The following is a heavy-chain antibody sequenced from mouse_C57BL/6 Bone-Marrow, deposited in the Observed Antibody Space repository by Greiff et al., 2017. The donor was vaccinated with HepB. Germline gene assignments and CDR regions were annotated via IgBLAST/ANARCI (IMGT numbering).Heavy chain of an antibody. CDR2: LYPGSGST. D-gene: IGHD3-2*02. Sequence: QVQLQQPGAELVKPGASVKMSCKASGYTFTSYWVTWVKQRPGQGLEWLGDLYPGSGSTNYNEKFKSKATLTVDTSSSTAYMKLSSLTAEDSAVYYCARPDSSGYLGGVWGTGTTVTVSS. CDR1: GYTFTSYW. CDR3: ARPDSSGYLGGV. J-gene: IGHJ1*03. V-gene: IGHV1-55*01.